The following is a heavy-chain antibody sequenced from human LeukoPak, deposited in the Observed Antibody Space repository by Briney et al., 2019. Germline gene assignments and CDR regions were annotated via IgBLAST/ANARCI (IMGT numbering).Heavy chain of an antibody. V-gene: IGHV3-74*01. Sequence: PGGSLRLSCAASGFTFSSYWVHWVRQAPGKGLVWVSRINTDGSSRGYADSVKGRFTISRDNAKNTLYLQMSSLRAEDTAVYYCARVSTGTTRTIDYWGQGTLVTVSS. CDR3: ARVSTGTTRTIDY. J-gene: IGHJ4*02. D-gene: IGHD1-7*01. CDR2: INTDGSSR. CDR1: GFTFSSYW.